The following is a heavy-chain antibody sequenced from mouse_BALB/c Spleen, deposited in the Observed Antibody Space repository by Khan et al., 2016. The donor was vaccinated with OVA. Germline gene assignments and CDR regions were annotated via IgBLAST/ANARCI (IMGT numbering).Heavy chain of an antibody. CDR3: TRGLYDGYYYYYGMDY. CDR1: GFTFSSYG. J-gene: IGHJ4*01. CDR2: INSNGGIT. D-gene: IGHD2-3*01. V-gene: IGHV5-6-3*01. Sequence: EVELVESGGGLVQPGGSLKLSCAASGFTFSSYGMSWVRQTPDKRLELVATINSNGGITYYPDSVKGRFTISRDTAKNTLYLQMTSLKSEDTAMYYCTRGLYDGYYYYYGMDYWGQGTSVTVSS.